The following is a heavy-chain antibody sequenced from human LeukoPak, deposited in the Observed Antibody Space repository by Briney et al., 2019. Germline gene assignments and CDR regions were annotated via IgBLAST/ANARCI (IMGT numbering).Heavy chain of an antibody. D-gene: IGHD6-13*01. CDR2: ISYDGSNK. J-gene: IGHJ4*02. CDR1: GFTFSSYG. CDR3: AKDLHQSIAAAGIFDY. V-gene: IGHV3-30*18. Sequence: PGGSLRLSCAASGFTFSSYGMPWVRQAPGKGLEWVAVISYDGSNKYYADSVKGRFTISRDNSKNTLYLQMNSLRAEDTAVYYCAKDLHQSIAAAGIFDYWGQGTLVTVSS.